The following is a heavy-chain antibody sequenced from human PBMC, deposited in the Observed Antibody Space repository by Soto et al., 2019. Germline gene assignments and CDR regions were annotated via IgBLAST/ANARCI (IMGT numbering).Heavy chain of an antibody. V-gene: IGHV2-70*01. D-gene: IGHD3-16*01. CDR3: ARMPGYEVGILAGYYYYYGMDV. Sequence: ESGPTLVNPTQTLTLTCTFSGFSLSTSGMCVSWIRQPPGKALEWLALIDWDDDKYYSTSLKTRLTISKDTSKNQVVLTMTNMDPVDTATYYCARMPGYEVGILAGYYYYYGMDVWGQGTTVTVSS. J-gene: IGHJ6*02. CDR1: GFSLSTSGMC. CDR2: IDWDDDK.